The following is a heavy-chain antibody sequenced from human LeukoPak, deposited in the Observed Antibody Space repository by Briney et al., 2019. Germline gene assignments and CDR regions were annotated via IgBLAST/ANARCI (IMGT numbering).Heavy chain of an antibody. J-gene: IGHJ3*02. CDR2: IYYSEST. CDR3: ARTYDRSAFDI. V-gene: IGHV4-61*01. Sequence: SETLSLTCTVSGGSVSSGSYYWNWIRQPPGKGLEWIGYIYYSESTNHNPSLKSRVTISVDTSQNQFSLNLTSVTAADTAVYYCARTYDRSAFDIWGQGTMVTVST. D-gene: IGHD3-22*01. CDR1: GGSVSSGSYY.